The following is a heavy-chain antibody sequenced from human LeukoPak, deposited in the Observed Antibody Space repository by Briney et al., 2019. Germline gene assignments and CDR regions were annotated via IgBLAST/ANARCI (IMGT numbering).Heavy chain of an antibody. D-gene: IGHD6-6*01. CDR1: GFTFSDYW. J-gene: IGHJ4*02. V-gene: IGHV3-7*01. Sequence: GGSLRLSCTASGFTFSDYWMTWVRQAPGKGPEWVANIKQDGSQRYYVDSVGGRFTISRDNAKNSLFLQMNGLRAEDTAVYYCARRGGSSSRRSPIDYWGQGTLVTVSS. CDR2: IKQDGSQR. CDR3: ARRGGSSSRRSPIDY.